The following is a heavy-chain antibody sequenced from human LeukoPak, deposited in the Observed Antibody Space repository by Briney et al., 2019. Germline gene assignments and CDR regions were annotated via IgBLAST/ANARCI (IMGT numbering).Heavy chain of an antibody. V-gene: IGHV1-46*01. CDR2: INPSGGST. J-gene: IGHJ3*02. Sequence: ASVKDSYKASGYTFTSYYMHWVRQAPGQGLEWMGIINPSGGSTSYAQKFQGRVTMTRDTSTSTVYMELSSLRSEDTAVYYCASRLLDSSGWYGNAFDIWGQGTMVTVSS. CDR3: ASRLLDSSGWYGNAFDI. CDR1: GYTFTSYY. D-gene: IGHD6-19*01.